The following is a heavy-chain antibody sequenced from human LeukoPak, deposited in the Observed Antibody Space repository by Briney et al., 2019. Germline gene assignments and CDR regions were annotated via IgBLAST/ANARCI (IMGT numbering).Heavy chain of an antibody. Sequence: GASVKVCCKASGYTFTAYYMHWVRQAPGQGLEWMGWINPNSGGTNYAQKFQGRVTMTRDTSISTAYVELSRLTSDDTAVYYCARGGSYSSGYYYVIDFWGQGTLVTVSS. CDR2: INPNSGGT. CDR3: ARGGSYSSGYYYVIDF. CDR1: GYTFTAYY. V-gene: IGHV1-2*02. D-gene: IGHD3-22*01. J-gene: IGHJ4*02.